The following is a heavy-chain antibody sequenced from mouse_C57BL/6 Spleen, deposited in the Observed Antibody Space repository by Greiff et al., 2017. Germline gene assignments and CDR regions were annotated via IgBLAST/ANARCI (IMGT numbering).Heavy chain of an antibody. Sequence: QVQLQQPGAELVMPGASVKLSCKASGYTFTSYWMHWVKQRPGQGLEWIGEIDPTDSYTNYNQKFKGKSTLTVDKSSSTAYMQLSSLTTEDSAVYYCERGRNFDNRGEGTTLTVSS. CDR2: IDPTDSYT. V-gene: IGHV1-69*01. CDR3: ERGRNFDN. J-gene: IGHJ2*01. CDR1: GYTFTSYW.